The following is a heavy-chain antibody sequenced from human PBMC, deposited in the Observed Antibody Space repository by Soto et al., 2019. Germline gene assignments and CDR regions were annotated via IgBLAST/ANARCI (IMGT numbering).Heavy chain of an antibody. D-gene: IGHD6-13*01. CDR3: ARVRGTAGKRYFDY. CDR1: GGSMIAYY. Sequence: QVQLQESGPRLVKPSETLSLTCTVSGGSMIAYYWNWMRQPPGKGLQWIGYTYYSGSTTYNPSLKSRVPISVDSSKNQFARKLDSVTPADTAVYYCARVRGTAGKRYFDYWGPGTLVTVSS. CDR2: TYYSGST. J-gene: IGHJ4*02. V-gene: IGHV4-59*01.